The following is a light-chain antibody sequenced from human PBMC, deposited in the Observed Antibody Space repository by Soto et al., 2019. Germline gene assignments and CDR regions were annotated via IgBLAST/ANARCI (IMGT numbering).Light chain of an antibody. J-gene: IGLJ2*01. Sequence: QSALTQPPSASGSPGQSVSISCTGTSSDVGASNYVSWYQQHPGKAPKLVIYEVSERRSGVPDRFSGSKSGNTASLTVSGLQAEDEADYYCSSYVGNNNLIFGGGTKLTVL. V-gene: IGLV2-8*01. CDR2: EVS. CDR1: SSDVGASNY. CDR3: SSYVGNNNLI.